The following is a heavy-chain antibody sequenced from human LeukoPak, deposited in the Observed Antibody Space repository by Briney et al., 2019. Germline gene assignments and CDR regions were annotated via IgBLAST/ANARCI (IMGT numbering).Heavy chain of an antibody. CDR2: IWYDGSNK. D-gene: IGHD5-18*01. CDR1: GFTFSSYG. Sequence: GGSLRLSCAASGFTFSSYGMHWVRQAPSKGLEWVAVIWYDGSNKYYADSVKGRFTISRDNSKNTLYLQMNSLRAEDTAVYYCARDGLATDTAMVTYYYYYGMDVWGQGTTVTVSS. CDR3: ARDGLATDTAMVTYYYYYGMDV. V-gene: IGHV3-33*01. J-gene: IGHJ6*02.